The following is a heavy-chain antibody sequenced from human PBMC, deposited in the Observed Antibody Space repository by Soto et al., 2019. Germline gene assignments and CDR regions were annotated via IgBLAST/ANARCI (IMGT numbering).Heavy chain of an antibody. CDR2: ISSSGSTA. CDR3: TRAAWFPYLSFY. CDR1: GFTFSLFE. V-gene: IGHV3-48*03. D-gene: IGHD3-10*01. J-gene: IGHJ4*02. Sequence: EVQLVESGGGLVQPGRSLRLSCAASGFTFSLFELHWVRQAPGKGLEWISYISSSGSTAYYASSVEGRFTISRDNANNSVYLQMDSLRAEDTALYYCTRAAWFPYLSFYWGQGALVTVSS.